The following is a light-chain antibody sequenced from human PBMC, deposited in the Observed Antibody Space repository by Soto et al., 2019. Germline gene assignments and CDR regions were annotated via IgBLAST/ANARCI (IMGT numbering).Light chain of an antibody. CDR2: AAS. V-gene: IGKV1-9*01. Sequence: DIQLTQSPSFLSASVGDRVTITCRASQDISNYLAWYQQKPGKAPNLLIYAASTLQNAVPSRFSGSGSGTEFTLTISSLQPEDFATYYCQQLNTYPYTFGQGTKLEIK. J-gene: IGKJ2*01. CDR1: QDISNY. CDR3: QQLNTYPYT.